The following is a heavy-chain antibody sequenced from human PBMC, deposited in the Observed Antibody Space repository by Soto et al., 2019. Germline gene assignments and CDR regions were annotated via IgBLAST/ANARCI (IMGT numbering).Heavy chain of an antibody. Sequence: SQTLSLTCVISGDSVSSNSAAWNWIRQSPSRGLEWLGRTYYRSKWYNDYAVSVKSRITINPDTSKNQFSLQLNSVTPEDTAVYYCARSGEPRYCSSTSCDDYYYYYMDVWGKGTTVTVSS. CDR3: ARSGEPRYCSSTSCDDYYYYYMDV. D-gene: IGHD2-2*01. J-gene: IGHJ6*03. V-gene: IGHV6-1*01. CDR2: TYYRSKWYN. CDR1: GDSVSSNSAA.